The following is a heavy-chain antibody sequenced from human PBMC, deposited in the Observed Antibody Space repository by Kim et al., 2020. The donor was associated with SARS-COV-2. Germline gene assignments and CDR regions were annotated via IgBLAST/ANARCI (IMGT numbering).Heavy chain of an antibody. CDR2: INTNTGNP. CDR1: GYTFTSYA. J-gene: IGHJ4*02. Sequence: ASVKVSCKASGYTFTSYAMNWVRQAPGQGLEWMGWINTNTGNPTYAQGFTGRFVFSLDTSVSTAYLQISSLKAEDTAVYYCARTGSKHPEYYYDSSLQLYYFDYWGQGTLVTVSS. V-gene: IGHV7-4-1*02. D-gene: IGHD3-22*01. CDR3: ARTGSKHPEYYYDSSLQLYYFDY.